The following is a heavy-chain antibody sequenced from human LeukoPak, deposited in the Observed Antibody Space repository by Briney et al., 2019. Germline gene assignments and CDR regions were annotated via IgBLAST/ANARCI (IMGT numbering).Heavy chain of an antibody. CDR2: ISYDGSNK. CDR1: GFTFSSYA. V-gene: IGHV3-30-3*01. Sequence: PGGSLRLSCAASGFTFSSYAMHWVRQAPGKGLEWVAVISYDGSNKYYADSVKGRFTISRDNSKNTLYLQMNSLRAEDTAVYYCARDGVGREIRYFDWLPSRELYYFDYWGQGTLVTVSS. D-gene: IGHD3-9*01. CDR3: ARDGVGREIRYFDWLPSRELYYFDY. J-gene: IGHJ4*02.